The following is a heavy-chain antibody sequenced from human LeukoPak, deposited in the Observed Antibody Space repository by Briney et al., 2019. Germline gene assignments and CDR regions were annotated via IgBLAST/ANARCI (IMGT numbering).Heavy chain of an antibody. CDR2: IKSKSDWGIK. V-gene: IGHV3-15*01. J-gene: IGHJ4*02. Sequence: GGSLRLSCAASGLTLSNAWMTWVRQAPGKGLEWVARIKSKSDWGIKDYAAPVKGTFTISRDDSENTVYLQMNSLKIEDTAVYYCATGRSGYFDSWGQGTLVFVSS. CDR3: ATGRSGYFDS. CDR1: GLTLSNAW.